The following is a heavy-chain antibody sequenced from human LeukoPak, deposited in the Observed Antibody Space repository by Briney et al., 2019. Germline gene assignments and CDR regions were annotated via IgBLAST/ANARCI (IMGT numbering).Heavy chain of an antibody. CDR1: GGSITSDY. Sequence: PSETLSLTCTVSGGSITSDYWSWIRQPPGKGLEYVSSISDSGSPNYNPSLRSRVTTSLDTSKKEVSLKMTALSAADTAVYYCARLWYSGADAQLLPHTAIVGRYAFDVWGQGTMVTVSS. D-gene: IGHD5-18*01. J-gene: IGHJ3*01. V-gene: IGHV4-59*01. CDR2: ISDSGSP. CDR3: ARLWYSGADAQLLPHTAIVGRYAFDV.